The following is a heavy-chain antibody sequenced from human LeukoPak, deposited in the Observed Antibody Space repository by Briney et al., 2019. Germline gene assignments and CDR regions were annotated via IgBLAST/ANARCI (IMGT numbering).Heavy chain of an antibody. CDR1: GFTFSSYA. Sequence: PGGSLRLSCAASGFTFSSYAMHWVRQAPGKGLEWVAFTRYDGSDKYYADSVKGRFTISRDNSKNTLYLQMNSLRPEDTAVYYCAKDPDRTYYYDTSGHFDFWGQGTLVTVSS. V-gene: IGHV3-30*02. D-gene: IGHD3-22*01. J-gene: IGHJ4*02. CDR3: AKDPDRTYYYDTSGHFDF. CDR2: TRYDGSDK.